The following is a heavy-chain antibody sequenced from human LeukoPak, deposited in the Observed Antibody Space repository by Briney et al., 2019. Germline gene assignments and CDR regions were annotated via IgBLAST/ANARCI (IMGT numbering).Heavy chain of an antibody. D-gene: IGHD4-23*01. CDR3: ATDYAGNSVPDY. Sequence: GASVKVSCKASGYTFTGYYMHWVRQAPGQGLEWMGWINPNSGGTNCAQKFQGRVTMTRDTSISTAYMELSWLRSDDTALYYCATDYAGNSVPDYWGQGTLVTVSS. CDR2: INPNSGGT. V-gene: IGHV1-2*02. J-gene: IGHJ4*02. CDR1: GYTFTGYY.